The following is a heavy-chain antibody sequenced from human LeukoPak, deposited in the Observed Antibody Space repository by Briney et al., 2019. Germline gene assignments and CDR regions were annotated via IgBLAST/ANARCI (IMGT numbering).Heavy chain of an antibody. V-gene: IGHV3-21*01. CDR1: GFMFSNYA. CDR2: IISSGSYT. J-gene: IGHJ4*02. CDR3: ASEGVVGGAAHFDY. Sequence: NPGGSLRLSCEASGFMFSNYAMNWVRQAPGKGLQWVSSIISSGSYTYLADSVKGRFTISRDNAKNSLFLQMNSLRVEDTAVYYCASEGVVGGAAHFDYWGQGTLVTVSS. D-gene: IGHD1-26*01.